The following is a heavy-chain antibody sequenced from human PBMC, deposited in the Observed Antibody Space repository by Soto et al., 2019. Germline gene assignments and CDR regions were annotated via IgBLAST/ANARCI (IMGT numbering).Heavy chain of an antibody. CDR2: IYYSGST. Sequence: QLQLQESGPGLVKPSETLSLTCTVSGGSISSSSYYWGWIRQPPGKGLEWIGSIYYSGSTYYNPSLKSRVTISVDTSKNQFSLKLSSVTAADTAVYYCARHLIDDYGSGSYYSPFFDYWGQGTLVTVSS. CDR3: ARHLIDDYGSGSYYSPFFDY. J-gene: IGHJ4*02. D-gene: IGHD3-10*01. CDR1: GGSISSSSYY. V-gene: IGHV4-39*01.